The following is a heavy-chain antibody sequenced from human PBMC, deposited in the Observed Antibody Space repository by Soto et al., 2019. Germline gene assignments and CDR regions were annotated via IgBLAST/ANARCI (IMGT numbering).Heavy chain of an antibody. CDR3: ARGHYDFWSGYFDAFDI. Sequence: ASVKVSCKASGNTFTSHGISWVRQARGQGLEWMGWSSAYNDKTNYAQKVQGRVTMTTDTSTSTAYMELSSLRSEDTAVYYCARGHYDFWSGYFDAFDIWGQGTMVTVSS. CDR1: GNTFTSHG. D-gene: IGHD3-3*01. CDR2: SSAYNDKT. J-gene: IGHJ3*02. V-gene: IGHV1-18*01.